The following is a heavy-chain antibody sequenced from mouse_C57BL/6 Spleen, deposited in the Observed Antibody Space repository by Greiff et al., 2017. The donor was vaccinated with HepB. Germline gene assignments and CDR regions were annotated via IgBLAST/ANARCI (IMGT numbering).Heavy chain of an antibody. CDR1: GYTFTDYE. J-gene: IGHJ2*01. CDR2: IDPETGGT. D-gene: IGHD3-2*02. Sequence: QVQLQQSGAELVRPGASVTLSCKASGYTFTDYEMHWVKQTPVHGLEWIGAIDPETGGTAYNQKFKGKAILTADKSSSTAYMELRSLTSEDSAVYYCTRGETAQATSYYYFDYWGQGTTLTVSS. CDR3: TRGETAQATSYYYFDY. V-gene: IGHV1-15*01.